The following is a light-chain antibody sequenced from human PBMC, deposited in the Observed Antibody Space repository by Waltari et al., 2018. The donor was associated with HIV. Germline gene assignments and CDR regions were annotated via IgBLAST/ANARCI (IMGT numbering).Light chain of an antibody. CDR3: QHYRTVPPGT. J-gene: IGKJ1*01. Sequence: DIELTQSPGTLSLSPGERATLSCRASQALSDGYIAWYRQSPGQAPRPLIFAVSNRATGVPDRISGSGSGTDFTLTIPRLEPEDFGIYYCQHYRTVPPGTFGPGTKVEIK. CDR1: QALSDGY. V-gene: IGKV3-20*01. CDR2: AVS.